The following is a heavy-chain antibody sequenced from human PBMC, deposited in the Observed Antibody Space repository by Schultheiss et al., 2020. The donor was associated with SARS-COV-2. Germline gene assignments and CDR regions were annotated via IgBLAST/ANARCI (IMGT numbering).Heavy chain of an antibody. Sequence: GGSLRLSCAASGFTFSEYYMSWVRQAPGKGLEWVSVIYSGGSTYYADSVKGRFTISRDNSKNTLYLQMNSLRAEDTAVYYCARDLGIAAAGYFDYWGQGTLVTVSS. CDR2: IYSGGST. CDR3: ARDLGIAAAGYFDY. CDR1: GFTFSEYY. J-gene: IGHJ4*02. D-gene: IGHD6-13*01. V-gene: IGHV3-66*01.